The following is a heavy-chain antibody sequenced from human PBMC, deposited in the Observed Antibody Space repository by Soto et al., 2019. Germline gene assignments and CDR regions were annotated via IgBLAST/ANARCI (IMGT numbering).Heavy chain of an antibody. CDR2: ISGSGGST. CDR3: AKTRSGAVWSGYDFMDV. D-gene: IGHD3-3*01. CDR1: GFTFSSYA. Sequence: GGSLRLSCAASGFTFSSYAMSWVRQAPGKGLEWVSAISGSGGSTYYADSVKGRFTISRDNSKNTLYLQMNSLRAEDTAVYYWAKTRSGAVWSGYDFMDVWGQGTTVTVSS. V-gene: IGHV3-23*01. J-gene: IGHJ6*03.